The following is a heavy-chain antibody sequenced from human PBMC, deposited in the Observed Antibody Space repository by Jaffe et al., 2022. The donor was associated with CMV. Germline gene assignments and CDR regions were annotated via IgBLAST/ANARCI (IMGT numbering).Heavy chain of an antibody. V-gene: IGHV1-18*04. CDR1: GYTFTNYG. CDR2: ISVYNGNT. J-gene: IGHJ6*03. Sequence: QVQLVQSEAEVKEPGASVKVSCQASGYTFTNYGIAWVRQAPGRGLEWMGWISVYNGNTNYAQNVQGRVTMTTETSTTTAHMELRSLTSDDTAVYYCARSGYCSGGSCYRDFYDYYYMDVWGKGTTVTVSS. CDR3: ARSGYCSGGSCYRDFYDYYYMDV. D-gene: IGHD2-15*01.